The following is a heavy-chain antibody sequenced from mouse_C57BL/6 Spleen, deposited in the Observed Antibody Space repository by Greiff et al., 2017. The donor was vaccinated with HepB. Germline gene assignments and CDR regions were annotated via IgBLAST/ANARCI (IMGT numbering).Heavy chain of an antibody. V-gene: IGHV5-4*01. D-gene: IGHD2-5*01. CDR3: ARSYSTFDY. CDR1: GFTFSSYA. Sequence: EVQGVESGGGLVKPGGSLKLSCAASGFTFSSYAMSWVRQTPEKRLEWVATISDGGSYTYYPDNVKGRFTISRDNAKNNLYLQMSHLKSEDTAMYYCARSYSTFDYWGQGTTLTVSS. CDR2: ISDGGSYT. J-gene: IGHJ2*01.